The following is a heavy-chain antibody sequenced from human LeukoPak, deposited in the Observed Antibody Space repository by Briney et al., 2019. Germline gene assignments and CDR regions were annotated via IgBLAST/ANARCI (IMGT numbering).Heavy chain of an antibody. CDR1: GFTFSSYG. D-gene: IGHD7-27*01. V-gene: IGHV3-30*02. CDR3: ARGTPGDLDYFDY. J-gene: IGHJ4*02. CDR2: IRYDGSNK. Sequence: GGSLRLSCAASGFTFSSYGMHWVRQAPGKGLEWVAFIRYDGSNKYYADSVKGRFTISRDNSKNTLYLQMNSLRAEDTAVYYCARGTPGDLDYFDYWGQGTLVTVSS.